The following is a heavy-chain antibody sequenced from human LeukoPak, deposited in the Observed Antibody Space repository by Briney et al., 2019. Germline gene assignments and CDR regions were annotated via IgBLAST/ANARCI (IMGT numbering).Heavy chain of an antibody. CDR2: IYYTGTT. CDR3: ARLTDKSFWSGFTPYYIDV. CDR1: GGSISTSNSH. D-gene: IGHD3-3*01. V-gene: IGHV4-39*01. J-gene: IGHJ6*03. Sequence: SETLSLACYVSGGSISTSNSHWGWIRQSPGRGWEWIGNIYYTGTTFYNSSVKSRVTIYVNRPKEQFSLKLSAVTDADTAVYYCARLTDKSFWSGFTPYYIDVWGEGTTVTVSS.